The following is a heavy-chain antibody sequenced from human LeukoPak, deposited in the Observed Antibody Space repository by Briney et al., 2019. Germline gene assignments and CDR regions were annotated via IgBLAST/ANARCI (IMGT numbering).Heavy chain of an antibody. V-gene: IGHV3-23*01. Sequence: GGSLRLSCAASGFTFSSYAMSWVRQAPGKGLEWVSAISGSGGSTYYADSVKGRFTISRDNSKNTLYLQMNCLRAEDTAVYYCAAKVGALIVDYWGQGTLVTVSS. CDR3: AAKVGALIVDY. CDR1: GFTFSSYA. CDR2: ISGSGGST. D-gene: IGHD1-26*01. J-gene: IGHJ4*02.